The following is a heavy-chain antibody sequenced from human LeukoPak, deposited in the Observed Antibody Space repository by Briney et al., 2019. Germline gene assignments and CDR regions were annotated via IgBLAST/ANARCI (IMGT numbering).Heavy chain of an antibody. CDR2: IYYSGST. J-gene: IGHJ5*02. Sequence: PSQTLSLTCTVSGGSISSGGYYWSSIRQHPGKGLEWIGYIYYSGSTYYNPSLKSRVTISVDTSKNQFSLKLSSVTAADTSVYYCARLPDYYDSSGYYYRWFDPWGQGTLVTVSS. D-gene: IGHD3-22*01. CDR1: GGSISSGGYY. CDR3: ARLPDYYDSSGYYYRWFDP. V-gene: IGHV4-31*03.